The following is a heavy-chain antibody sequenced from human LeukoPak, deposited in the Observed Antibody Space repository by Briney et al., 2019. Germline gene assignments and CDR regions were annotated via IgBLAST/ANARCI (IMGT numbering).Heavy chain of an antibody. J-gene: IGHJ4*02. CDR2: FDPEDGET. Sequence: ASVKVSCKVSGYTLTELSMHWVRQAPGKGLEWMGGFDPEDGETIYAQKFQGRVTMTEDTSTDTAHMELSSLRSEDTAVYYCARRQRGYSGYDLGDYWGQGTLVTVSS. CDR1: GYTLTELS. D-gene: IGHD5-12*01. CDR3: ARRQRGYSGYDLGDY. V-gene: IGHV1-24*01.